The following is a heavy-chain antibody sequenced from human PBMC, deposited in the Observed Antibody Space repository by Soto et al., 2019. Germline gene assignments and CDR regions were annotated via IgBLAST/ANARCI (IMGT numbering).Heavy chain of an antibody. D-gene: IGHD3-3*01. V-gene: IGHV3-53*04. J-gene: IGHJ6*03. CDR1: GFTVSSNY. Sequence: GGSLRLSCAASGFTVSSNYMSWVRQAPGKGLEWVSVIYSGGSTYYADSVKGRFTISRHNSKNTLYLQMNSLRAEDTAVYYCARDGGYDFWSGYYMDVWGKGTTVTVSS. CDR2: IYSGGST. CDR3: ARDGGYDFWSGYYMDV.